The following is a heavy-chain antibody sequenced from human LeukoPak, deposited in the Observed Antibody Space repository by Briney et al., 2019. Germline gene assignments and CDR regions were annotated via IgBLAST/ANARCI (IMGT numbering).Heavy chain of an antibody. J-gene: IGHJ5*02. CDR3: ARDFEEGYDFWSGYYSWFDP. D-gene: IGHD3-3*01. CDR2: INPNIGGT. CDR1: GYTFTGYY. V-gene: IGHV1-2*06. Sequence: GASVTVSCKASGYTFTGYYMHWVRQAPGQGLEWMGRINPNIGGTNYAQKFQGRVTMTRDTSISTAYMELSRLRSDDTAVYYCARDFEEGYDFWSGYYSWFDPWGQGTLVTVSS.